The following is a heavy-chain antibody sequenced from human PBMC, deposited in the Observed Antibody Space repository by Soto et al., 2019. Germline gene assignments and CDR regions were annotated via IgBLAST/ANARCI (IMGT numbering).Heavy chain of an antibody. J-gene: IGHJ6*04. D-gene: IGHD2-8*01. Sequence: QVQLVQSGAEVKKPGASVRVSCKASGYSFTDYHIHWVRQAPGQGLEWLGRINPKSGGTSTAQKFQGWVTMTRDRSISTVYMELTRLRSDDTAVYFCARGHSTDCSNGVCSFFYNHEMDVWGKGTTVTVSS. V-gene: IGHV1-2*04. CDR3: ARGHSTDCSNGVCSFFYNHEMDV. CDR1: GYSFTDYH. CDR2: INPKSGGT.